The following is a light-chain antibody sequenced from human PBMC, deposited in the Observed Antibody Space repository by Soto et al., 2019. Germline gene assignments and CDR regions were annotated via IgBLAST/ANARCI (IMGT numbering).Light chain of an antibody. CDR2: EVN. V-gene: IGLV2-14*01. Sequence: QSVLTQPASVSGSPGQSVTISCTGPRSDIGDSNFISWYQHSPGKAPGLLIYEVNNRPSGVSKRFSGSKAGNTASLTISGLLDDDEADYFCASFRSGTILVFGSGTKATVL. CDR3: ASFRSGTILV. CDR1: RSDIGDSNF. J-gene: IGLJ1*01.